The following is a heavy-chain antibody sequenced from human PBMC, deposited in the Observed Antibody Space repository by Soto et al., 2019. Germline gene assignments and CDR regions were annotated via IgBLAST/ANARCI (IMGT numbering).Heavy chain of an antibody. D-gene: IGHD3-16*02. CDR2: IYYSGST. CDR3: ARVLPGGAIWGSYPSTFDY. J-gene: IGHJ4*02. CDR1: GGSISSYY. V-gene: IGHV4-59*01. Sequence: SETLSLTCTVSGGSISSYYWSWIRQPPGKGLEWIGYIYYSGSTNYNPSLKSRVTISVDTSKNQFSLKLSSVTAADTAVYYCARVLPGGAIWGSYPSTFDYWGQGTLVTVSS.